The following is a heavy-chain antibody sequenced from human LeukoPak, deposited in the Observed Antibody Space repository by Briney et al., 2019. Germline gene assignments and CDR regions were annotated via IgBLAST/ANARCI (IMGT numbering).Heavy chain of an antibody. CDR3: ATSSGYCSGGNCQKFDY. D-gene: IGHD2-15*01. CDR1: GFTFSSSG. V-gene: IGHV3-21*01. J-gene: IGHJ4*02. Sequence: PGGSLRLSCTASGFTFSSSGMNWVRQAPGKGLEWVSSISTSSSYIYYADSMKGRFTISRDNAKNSLSLQMNSLRAEDTAVYYCATSSGYCSGGNCQKFDYWGQGTLVTVSS. CDR2: ISTSSSYI.